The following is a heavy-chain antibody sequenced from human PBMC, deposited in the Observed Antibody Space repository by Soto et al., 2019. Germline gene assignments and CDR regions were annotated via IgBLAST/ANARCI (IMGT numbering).Heavy chain of an antibody. CDR2: IYWDDDK. V-gene: IGHV2-5*02. Sequence: QITLKESGPTLVKPTQTLTLTCSFSGFSLSTSGLGVGWIRQPPGKALEWLALIYWDDDKRYSPSLKSRLTITKDTSKNEVVLIMTNMDPVDTATYYCTHRRPWTSNWNSGWFDPWGQGTLVTVSS. D-gene: IGHD1-20*01. J-gene: IGHJ5*02. CDR1: GFSLSTSGLG. CDR3: THRRPWTSNWNSGWFDP.